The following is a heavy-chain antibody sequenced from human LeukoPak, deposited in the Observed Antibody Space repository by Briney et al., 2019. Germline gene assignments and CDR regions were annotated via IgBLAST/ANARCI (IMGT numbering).Heavy chain of an antibody. D-gene: IGHD3-3*01. Sequence: PGGSLSLSCAASGFTFSSHWMHWVRQAPGKGLVWVSRINTDGSNTNYADSVKGRFTISRDNAKNTLYLQMNSLRAEDTAVYYCARVSFWSGYFGWFDPWGQGTLVTVSS. CDR1: GFTFSSHW. V-gene: IGHV3-74*01. CDR2: INTDGSNT. J-gene: IGHJ5*02. CDR3: ARVSFWSGYFGWFDP.